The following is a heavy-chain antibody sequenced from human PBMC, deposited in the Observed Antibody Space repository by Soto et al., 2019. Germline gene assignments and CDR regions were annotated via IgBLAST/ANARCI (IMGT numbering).Heavy chain of an antibody. V-gene: IGHV3-23*01. CDR2: ISNSGGST. CDR3: AKGTCSGGTCYKLDY. D-gene: IGHD2-15*01. J-gene: IGHJ4*02. CDR1: GFTFSSYA. Sequence: GGSLRLSCAASGFTFSSYAMSWVRQAPGKGLEWVSAISNSGGSTYYADSVKGRFTISRDNSKNTLYLQMNSLRADDTAVYYCAKGTCSGGTCYKLDYWGQGTLVTVSS.